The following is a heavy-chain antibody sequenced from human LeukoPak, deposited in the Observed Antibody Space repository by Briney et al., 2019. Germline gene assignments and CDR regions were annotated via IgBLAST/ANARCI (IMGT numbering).Heavy chain of an antibody. J-gene: IGHJ4*02. CDR2: IYYSGST. Sequence: SETLSLTCTVSGGSISSYYWSWIRQPPGKGLEWIGYIYYSGSTNYNPSLKSRVTISVDTSKNQFSLKLSSATAADTAVYYCARHKAQDFDYWGQGTLVTVSS. V-gene: IGHV4-59*08. CDR3: ARHKAQDFDY. CDR1: GGSISSYY. D-gene: IGHD2-15*01.